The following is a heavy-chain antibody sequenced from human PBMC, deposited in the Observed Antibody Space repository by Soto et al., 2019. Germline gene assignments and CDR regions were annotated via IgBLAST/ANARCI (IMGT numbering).Heavy chain of an antibody. V-gene: IGHV1-18*04. J-gene: IGHJ4*02. CDR3: ARDHCSSTSCYTAVDY. D-gene: IGHD2-2*02. CDR2: ISAYNGNT. Sequence: SVKGSCKASGYTFTSYGIGWVRQAPGQGLEWMGWISAYNGNTNYAQKLQGRVTMTTDTSTSTAYMELRSLRSDDTAVYYCARDHCSSTSCYTAVDYWGQGTLVTVSS. CDR1: GYTFTSYG.